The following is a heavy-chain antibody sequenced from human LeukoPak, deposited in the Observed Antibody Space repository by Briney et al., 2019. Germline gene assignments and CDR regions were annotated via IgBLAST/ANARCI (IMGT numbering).Heavy chain of an antibody. V-gene: IGHV3-48*01. CDR2: ISSSSTI. Sequence: GGSLRLSCAASGFTFSSYSMNWVRQAPGKGLEWVSYISSSSTIYYADSVKGRFTISRDNAKNSLYLQMNSLRAEDTAVYYCAREGGIAVAAAGYNDYWGQGTLVTVSS. J-gene: IGHJ4*02. CDR1: GFTFSSYS. CDR3: AREGGIAVAAAGYNDY. D-gene: IGHD6-13*01.